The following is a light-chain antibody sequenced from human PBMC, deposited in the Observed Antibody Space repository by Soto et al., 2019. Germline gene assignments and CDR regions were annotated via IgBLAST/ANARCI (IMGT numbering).Light chain of an antibody. J-gene: IGLJ2*01. CDR3: SSYTSSSTRVV. CDR2: DVS. V-gene: IGLV2-14*01. Sequence: QSALTQPASVSGSPGQSITISCTGTSSDVGGYNYVSWYQQHPGKAPKLMIYDVSNRHSGVSNRFSGSKSGNTASLTISGFQAEDDAEYYCSSYTSSSTRVVFGGRTKLTFL. CDR1: SSDVGGYNY.